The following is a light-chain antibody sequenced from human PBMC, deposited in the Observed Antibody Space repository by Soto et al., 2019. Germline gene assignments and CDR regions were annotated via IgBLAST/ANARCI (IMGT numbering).Light chain of an antibody. CDR3: QQYNAWPRT. J-gene: IGKJ1*01. CDR2: GTS. CDR1: QSVRSN. Sequence: EIVMTQSPATLSVSPGERATLSCRASQSVRSNLAWYQQKPGQAPRLLIYGTSTRATGVPARFSGSGSGTEFTLAISSLQAEDFAVYYCQQYNAWPRTFCQGTKVEIQ. V-gene: IGKV3-15*01.